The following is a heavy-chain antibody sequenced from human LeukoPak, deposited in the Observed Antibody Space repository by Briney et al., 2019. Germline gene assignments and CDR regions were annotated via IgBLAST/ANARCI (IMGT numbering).Heavy chain of an antibody. CDR3: AKVNLRYYYDSSGKNNRFDP. D-gene: IGHD3-22*01. V-gene: IGHV3-23*01. CDR1: GFTFTSYA. CDR2: ISGSGGST. J-gene: IGHJ5*02. Sequence: GGSLRLSCAASGFTFTSYAMSWVRQAPGKGLEWVSAISGSGGSTYYADSVKGRFTISRDNSKNTLYLQMNSLRAEDTAVYYCAKVNLRYYYDSSGKNNRFDPWGQGTLVTVSS.